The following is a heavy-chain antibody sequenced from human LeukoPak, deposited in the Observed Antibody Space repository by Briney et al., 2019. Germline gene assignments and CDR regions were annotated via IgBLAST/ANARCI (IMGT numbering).Heavy chain of an antibody. CDR2: IYYSGST. CDR3: ARPYSSGWYYFDY. CDR1: GGSISSSSYY. D-gene: IGHD6-19*01. Sequence: SETLSLTCTVSGGSISSSSYYWGWIRQPPGKGLEWIGSIYYSGSTYYNPSLKSRVTISVETSKNQFSLKLSSVTAADTAVNYCARPYSSGWYYFDYWGQGTLVTVSS. V-gene: IGHV4-39*01. J-gene: IGHJ4*02.